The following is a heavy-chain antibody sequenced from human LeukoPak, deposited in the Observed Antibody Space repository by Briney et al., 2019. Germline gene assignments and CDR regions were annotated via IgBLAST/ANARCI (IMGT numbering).Heavy chain of an antibody. CDR1: GYIITNYW. J-gene: IGHJ4*02. D-gene: IGHD3-10*01. CDR2: IDPSDSYT. Sequence: AESLRISCKGSGYIITNYWISWVRHMPRKGLERMGRIDPSDSYTNYSPSFQGHVTISADKSISTAYLQWSSLKASDTAMYYCARSMFASGSYYSRDYWGQGTLVTVSS. V-gene: IGHV5-10-1*01. CDR3: ARSMFASGSYYSRDY.